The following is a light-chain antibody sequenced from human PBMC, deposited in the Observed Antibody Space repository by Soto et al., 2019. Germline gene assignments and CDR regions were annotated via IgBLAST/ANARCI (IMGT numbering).Light chain of an antibody. V-gene: IGKV1-5*03. CDR2: KAS. CDR3: QHYNSYSEA. J-gene: IGKJ1*01. CDR1: QTMSSW. Sequence: DIQMTQSPSTLSGSVGDRVTIPCRASQTMSSWLAWYTQKPGKAPKLLIYKASNLKSGVPSRFSGSGTGIEFTLTISSLQPDDFATYYCQHYNSYSEAFGQGTKVE.